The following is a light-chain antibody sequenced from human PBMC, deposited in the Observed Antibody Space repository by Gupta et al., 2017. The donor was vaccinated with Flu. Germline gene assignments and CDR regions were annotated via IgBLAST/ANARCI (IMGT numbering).Light chain of an antibody. J-gene: IGKJ5*01. CDR3: QHRNSSPIT. Sequence: DIQLTQSPSFLSASVGDRVSITCRASQVISHYLAWYQQKVGGAPKLLIYSVSTVKSGVPTRFSGSGYGTEFTLTISSRQPEDFANYYCQHRNSSPITFGQGTRMDIK. CDR2: SVS. V-gene: IGKV1-9*01. CDR1: QVISHY.